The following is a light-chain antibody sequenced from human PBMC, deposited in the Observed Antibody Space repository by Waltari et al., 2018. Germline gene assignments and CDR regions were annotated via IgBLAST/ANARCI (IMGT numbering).Light chain of an antibody. CDR3: NSYTGSSSWV. CDR1: SSDVGFYNY. CDR2: DVS. Sequence: QSALTQPASVSGSPGQSITISCYGTSSDVGFYNYVSWYQQHPGKAPKLMIYDVSQRPSGGSDRFSGSKSGNTASLTISGLQAEDEADYYCNSYTGSSSWVFGGGTKVTVL. V-gene: IGLV2-14*01. J-gene: IGLJ3*02.